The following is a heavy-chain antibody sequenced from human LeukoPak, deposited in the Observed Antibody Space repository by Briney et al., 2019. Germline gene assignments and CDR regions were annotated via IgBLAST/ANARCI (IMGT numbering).Heavy chain of an antibody. CDR1: GFTFSSYG. V-gene: IGHV3-23*01. J-gene: IGHJ6*03. CDR3: AKASRFGYSYGPREYFYYMDV. D-gene: IGHD5-18*01. CDR2: ISGGGGGT. Sequence: GGSLRLSCAAPGFTFSSYGMSWVRQAPGEGVGWGSAISGGGGGTYYADSVKGRFTISRDNSKNTLYLQMNTLRAEDTAVYYCAKASRFGYSYGPREYFYYMDVWGKGTTVTISS.